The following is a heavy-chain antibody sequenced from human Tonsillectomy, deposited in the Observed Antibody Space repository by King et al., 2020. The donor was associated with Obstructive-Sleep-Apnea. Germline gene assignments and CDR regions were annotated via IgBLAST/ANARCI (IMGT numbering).Heavy chain of an antibody. CDR1: GFTFNSYG. Sequence: VQLVESGGGVVQPGRSLRLSCAAAGFTFNSYGMHWVRQAPGKGLEWVAIIWYDGSNKYYADSVKGRFTISRDNSKNTLYLQMNSLRVEDTAFYYCAKEKRSAVAGIDYWGQGTLVTVSS. V-gene: IGHV3-33*06. CDR3: AKEKRSAVAGIDY. D-gene: IGHD6-19*01. J-gene: IGHJ4*02. CDR2: IWYDGSNK.